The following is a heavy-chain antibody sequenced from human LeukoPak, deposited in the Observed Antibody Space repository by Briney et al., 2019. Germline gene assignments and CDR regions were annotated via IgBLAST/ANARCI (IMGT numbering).Heavy chain of an antibody. CDR2: INHSGST. CDR1: GGSFSGYY. J-gene: IGHJ5*02. D-gene: IGHD3-10*01. V-gene: IGHV4-34*01. Sequence: PSETLSLTCAVYGGSFSGYYWSWIRQPPGKGLEWIGEINHSGSTNYNPSLKSRVTISVDTSKNQFSLKLSPVTAADTAVYYCAREVVRGVIIETNWFDPWGQGTLVTVSS. CDR3: AREVVRGVIIETNWFDP.